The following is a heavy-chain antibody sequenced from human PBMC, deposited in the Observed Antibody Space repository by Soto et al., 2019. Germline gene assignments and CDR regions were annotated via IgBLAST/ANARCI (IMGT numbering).Heavy chain of an antibody. CDR2: ISAYNGNT. V-gene: IGHV1-18*01. Sequence: ASVKVSCKASGYTFTSYGISWVRQAPGQGLEWMGWISAYNGNTNYAQKLQGRVTMTTDTSTSTAYMELRSLRSDDTAVYYCARDYYYDSSGYSRWFDPWGQGTLVTVSS. J-gene: IGHJ5*02. CDR3: ARDYYYDSSGYSRWFDP. CDR1: GYTFTSYG. D-gene: IGHD3-22*01.